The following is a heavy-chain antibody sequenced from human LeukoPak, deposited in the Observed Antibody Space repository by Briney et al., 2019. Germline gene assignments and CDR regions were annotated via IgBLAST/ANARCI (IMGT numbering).Heavy chain of an antibody. D-gene: IGHD1-26*01. CDR2: ITGSGVTT. CDR1: GFTFNDYA. J-gene: IGHJ4*02. CDR3: AKGRHSRSPYYFDY. Sequence: GGSLRLSCAASGFTFNDYAVTWVRQAPGKGLEWVSTITGSGVTTYSTDSVKGRFTISRDNSRNTLYLQMNSLRAGDTAVYYCAKGRHSRSPYYFDYWGQGTLVTVSS. V-gene: IGHV3-23*01.